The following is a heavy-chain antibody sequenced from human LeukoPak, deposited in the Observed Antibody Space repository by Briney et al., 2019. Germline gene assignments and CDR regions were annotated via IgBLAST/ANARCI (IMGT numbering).Heavy chain of an antibody. D-gene: IGHD3-16*01. J-gene: IGHJ6*03. CDR3: AKGGGGRLIYYYYMDV. V-gene: IGHV3-7*03. CDR2: IKQDGSEK. CDR1: EFTFSSYW. Sequence: GSLRLSCAASEFTFSSYWMTWVRQAPGKGLEWVANIKQDGSEKYYVDSVKGRFTISRDNAKNSLYLQMNSLRTEDMALYYCAKGGGGRLIYYYYMDVWGKGTTVTVSS.